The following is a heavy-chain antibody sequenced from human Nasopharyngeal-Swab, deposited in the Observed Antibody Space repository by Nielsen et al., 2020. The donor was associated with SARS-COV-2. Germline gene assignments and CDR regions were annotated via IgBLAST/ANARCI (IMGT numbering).Heavy chain of an antibody. CDR2: TYYSGST. Sequence: WIRQPPGKGLEWIGYTYYSGSTYYNPSLKSRVTMSVDTSKNQFSLKLSSVTAADTAVYYCARGFVGAYYDSNLDVWGKGTTVTVSS. CDR3: ARGFVGAYYDSNLDV. D-gene: IGHD3-22*01. J-gene: IGHJ6*04. V-gene: IGHV4-31*02.